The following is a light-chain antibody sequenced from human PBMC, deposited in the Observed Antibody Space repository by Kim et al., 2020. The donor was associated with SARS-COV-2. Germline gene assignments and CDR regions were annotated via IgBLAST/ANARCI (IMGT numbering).Light chain of an antibody. CDR1: SSNVGGYNS. Sequence: GQSGTISCTGTSSNVGGYNSVSWYQQHPGKAPQLIIYYGNKRPSGVPDRFSGSKSGNTTSLTISGHQAEDEADYFCCSYAGSNTWVFGGGTQLTVL. CDR3: CSYAGSNTWV. J-gene: IGLJ3*02. CDR2: YGN. V-gene: IGLV2-11*01.